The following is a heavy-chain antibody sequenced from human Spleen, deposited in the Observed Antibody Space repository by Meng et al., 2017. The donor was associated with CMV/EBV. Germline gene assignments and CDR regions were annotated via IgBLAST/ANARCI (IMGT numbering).Heavy chain of an antibody. CDR1: FTFSSYA. CDR3: ARDSDDYGGNVPGFCDY. CDR2: ISYDGSNK. J-gene: IGHJ4*02. V-gene: IGHV3-30-3*01. D-gene: IGHD4-23*01. Sequence: FTFSSYAMDWVRQAPGKGLEWVAVISYDGSNKYYADAVKGRFTISRDNSKNTLYLQMNSLRAEDTAVYYCARDSDDYGGNVPGFCDYWGQGTLVPSPQ.